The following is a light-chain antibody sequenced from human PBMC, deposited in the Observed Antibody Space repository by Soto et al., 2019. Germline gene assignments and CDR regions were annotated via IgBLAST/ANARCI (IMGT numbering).Light chain of an antibody. CDR3: QQYGSSPPT. Sequence: EIVMTQSPATLSVSPGERATLSCRASQSVSSNLAWYQQKPGQAPRLLIYGASSRATGIPDRFSGSGSGTDFTLTISRLEPEEFAVYYCQQYGSSPPTFDQWSKVDIK. CDR2: GAS. J-gene: IGKJ1*01. CDR1: QSVSSN. V-gene: IGKV3-20*01.